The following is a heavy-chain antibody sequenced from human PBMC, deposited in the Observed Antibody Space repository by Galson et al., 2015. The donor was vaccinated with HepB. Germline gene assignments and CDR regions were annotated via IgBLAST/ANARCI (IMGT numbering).Heavy chain of an antibody. V-gene: IGHV3-73*01. Sequence: SLRLSCAASGFTFSGSAMHWVRQASGKGLEWVGRIRSKDDNYATGYAASMKGRFSISRDDSKNTAYLHMSSLRTEDTAVYYCLKGEYYFDYWGQGTLVTVSS. CDR3: LKGEYYFDY. J-gene: IGHJ4*02. CDR2: IRSKDDNYAT. CDR1: GFTFSGSA.